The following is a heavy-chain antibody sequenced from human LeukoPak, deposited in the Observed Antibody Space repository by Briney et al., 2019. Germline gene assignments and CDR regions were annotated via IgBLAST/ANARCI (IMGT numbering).Heavy chain of an antibody. Sequence: GGSLRLSCTASGFPFSSYAMTWVRPAPGKGLEWVSAISGSGAGTYYADSVKGRFTISRDNSKNTLYLHLSSLRAEDTATYYCAKDHYGDSYYYGMDVWGQGTTVTVSS. CDR3: AKDHYGDSYYYGMDV. CDR2: ISGSGAGT. D-gene: IGHD4-17*01. J-gene: IGHJ6*02. CDR1: GFPFSSYA. V-gene: IGHV3-23*01.